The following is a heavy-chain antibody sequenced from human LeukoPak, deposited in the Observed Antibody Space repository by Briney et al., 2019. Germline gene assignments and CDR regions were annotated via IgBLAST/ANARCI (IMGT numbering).Heavy chain of an antibody. V-gene: IGHV1-8*03. Sequence: GASVKVSCKASGYTFTSYDINWVRQATGQGLEWMGWMNPNSGNTGYAQKFQGRVTITRNTSISTAYMELSSLRSEDTAVYYCARGVVVVAASYYYYMDVWGKGTTVTVSS. CDR2: MNPNSGNT. J-gene: IGHJ6*03. CDR1: GYTFTSYD. CDR3: ARGVVVVAASYYYYMDV. D-gene: IGHD2-15*01.